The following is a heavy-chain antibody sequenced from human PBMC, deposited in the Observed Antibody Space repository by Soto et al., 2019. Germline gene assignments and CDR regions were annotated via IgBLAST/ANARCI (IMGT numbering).Heavy chain of an antibody. CDR2: IVVGSGNT. J-gene: IGHJ6*02. Sequence: GASVKVSCKASGFTFTSSAVQWVRQARGQRLEWIGWIVVGSGNTNYAQKFQERVTITRDVSTSTAYMELSSLRSEDTAVYYCAADDYGGNDDYYYYGMDVWGQGTTVTVSS. CDR3: AADDYGGNDDYYYYGMDV. D-gene: IGHD4-17*01. V-gene: IGHV1-58*01. CDR1: GFTFTSSA.